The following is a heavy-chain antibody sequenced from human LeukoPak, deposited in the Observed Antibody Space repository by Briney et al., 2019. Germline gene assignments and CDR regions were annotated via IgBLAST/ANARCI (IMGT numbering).Heavy chain of an antibody. Sequence: GGSLRLSCAASGFTFSSYAMSWVRQAPGKGLEWVSYISSSGSTIYYADSVKGRFTVSRDNSKSTLYLQMNSLRVEDTAVHYCARGTRIGATGDAAFDIWGQGTMVTVSS. V-gene: IGHV3-23*01. CDR2: ISSSGSTI. CDR3: ARGTRIGATGDAAFDI. CDR1: GFTFSSYA. J-gene: IGHJ3*02. D-gene: IGHD6-13*01.